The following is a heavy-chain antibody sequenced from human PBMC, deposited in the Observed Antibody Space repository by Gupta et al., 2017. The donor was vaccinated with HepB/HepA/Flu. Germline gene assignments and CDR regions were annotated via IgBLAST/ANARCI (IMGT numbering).Heavy chain of an antibody. CDR1: GGSFRGYY. V-gene: IGHV4-34*01. CDR3: ARGRTNSSSSVIYYFDY. CDR2: INHSGST. J-gene: IGHJ4*02. D-gene: IGHD6-6*01. Sequence: QVQLQQWAAGLLKPSETLSLTCAVYGGSFRGYYWSWLRQPPGKGLEWIGEINHSGSTNYNPSLKSRVTISVDTSKNQFSLKLSSVTAADTAVYYCARGRTNSSSSVIYYFDYWGQGTLVTVSS.